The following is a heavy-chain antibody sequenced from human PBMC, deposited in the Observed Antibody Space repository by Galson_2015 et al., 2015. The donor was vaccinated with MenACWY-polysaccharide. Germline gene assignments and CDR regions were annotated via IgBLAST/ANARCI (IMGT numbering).Heavy chain of an antibody. Sequence: SLRLSCAASGFTFRSYALSWVRQTPGKGLEWVSAISNSGDNKQYADSVKGRFTVSRDNSKNTLDLQMNSLKAEDTAIYYCACNWNLDYWGQGVLVTVSS. CDR2: ISNSGDNK. CDR1: GFTFRSYA. D-gene: IGHD1-20*01. V-gene: IGHV3-23*01. CDR3: ACNWNLDY. J-gene: IGHJ4*02.